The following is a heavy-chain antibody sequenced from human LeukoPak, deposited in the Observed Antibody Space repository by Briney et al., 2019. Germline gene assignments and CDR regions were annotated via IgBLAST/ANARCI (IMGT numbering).Heavy chain of an antibody. V-gene: IGHV3-9*01. CDR2: ISWNSGSI. J-gene: IGHJ3*02. CDR1: GFTFDDYA. CDR3: ARDLWDMYFYDNRHDTFDI. Sequence: GGSLRLSCAASGFTFDDYAMHWVRQAPGKGLEWVSGISWNSGSIGYADSVKGRFTISRDNAKNSLYLQMNSLRAEDTAVYYCARDLWDMYFYDNRHDTFDIWGQGTMVTVSS. D-gene: IGHD3-22*01.